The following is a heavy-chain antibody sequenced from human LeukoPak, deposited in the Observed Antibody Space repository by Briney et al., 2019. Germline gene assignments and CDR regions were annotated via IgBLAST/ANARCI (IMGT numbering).Heavy chain of an antibody. Sequence: SETLSLTCSVSGGSISGYYWTWVRQPAGKGLEWIGRVYTSGSTHYNPSLKTRLTMSVDTSKNQFSLKLSSVTAADTAVYYCARLITGTTTAFDIWGQGTMVTVSS. CDR2: VYTSGST. J-gene: IGHJ3*02. V-gene: IGHV4-4*07. CDR3: ARLITGTTTAFDI. D-gene: IGHD1-7*01. CDR1: GGSISGYY.